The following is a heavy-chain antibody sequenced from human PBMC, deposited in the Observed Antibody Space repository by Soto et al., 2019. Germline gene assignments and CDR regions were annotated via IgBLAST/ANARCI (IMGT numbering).Heavy chain of an antibody. CDR1: GYTFTDYY. CDR2: INPNSGGT. CDR3: ARAPGLQLWFDY. V-gene: IGHV1-2*02. Sequence: ASVKVSFKASGYTFTDYYMHWVRQAPGQGLEWMGWINPNSGGTNYAQKFQGRVTMTRDTSISTAYMELSRLISDDTAVYYCARAPGLQLWFDYWGQGALVTVSS. J-gene: IGHJ4*02. D-gene: IGHD5-18*01.